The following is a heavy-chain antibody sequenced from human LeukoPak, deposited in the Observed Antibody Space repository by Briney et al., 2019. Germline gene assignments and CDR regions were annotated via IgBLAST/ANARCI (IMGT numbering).Heavy chain of an antibody. D-gene: IGHD3-16*02. J-gene: IGHJ4*02. V-gene: IGHV3-48*02. Sequence: TGGSLRLSCAASGFTFSSYGMHWVRQAPGKGLEWVSSVSGSGGSTHYADTVKGRFTISRDNAKSSLYLQMNSLRDEDTAVYYCARDRSYAFDYWGQGTLVTVSS. CDR2: VSGSGGST. CDR3: ARDRSYAFDY. CDR1: GFTFSSYG.